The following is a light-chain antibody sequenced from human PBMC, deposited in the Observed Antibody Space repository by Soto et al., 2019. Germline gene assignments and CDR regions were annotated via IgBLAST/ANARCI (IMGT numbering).Light chain of an antibody. J-gene: IGKJ4*01. Sequence: EIVMTQSPPTLSVSPGERATLSCRAIQNVENKLAWYQQRPGQSPRLLIYAASTRAPGVPARFSGSGSGTEFTLTISGLQSDDFALFFCQHYYKWPLSFGGGTKVEIK. CDR2: AAS. V-gene: IGKV3-15*01. CDR1: QNVENK. CDR3: QHYYKWPLS.